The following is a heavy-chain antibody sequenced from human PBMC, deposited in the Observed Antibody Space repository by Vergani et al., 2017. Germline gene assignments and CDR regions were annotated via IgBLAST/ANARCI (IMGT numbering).Heavy chain of an antibody. CDR3: AKDIGGRDGMDV. J-gene: IGHJ6*02. V-gene: IGHV3-23*01. D-gene: IGHD1-26*01. CDR1: GFTFSSYA. Sequence: EVQLLESGGGLVQPGGSLRLSCAASGFTFSSYAMSWVRQAPGKGLEWVAAISGSGGSTYYADSVKGRFTISRDNSKHTLYLQMNSLRAEDTAVYYCAKDIGGRDGMDVWGQGTTVTVSS. CDR2: ISGSGGST.